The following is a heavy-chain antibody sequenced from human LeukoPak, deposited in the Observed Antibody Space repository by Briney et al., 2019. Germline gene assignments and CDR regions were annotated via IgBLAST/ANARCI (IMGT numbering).Heavy chain of an antibody. Sequence: GESLKISCKASGYSFSTYWIGWVRQLPGKGLEWMGIMYPGDSDTKYSPSFQGQVTISADTSISTAYLQWSNLKASDTAIYYCARDIELSTWGLGTMVTVSS. CDR1: GYSFSTYW. D-gene: IGHD5-12*01. CDR2: MYPGDSDT. J-gene: IGHJ3*01. V-gene: IGHV5-51*01. CDR3: ARDIELST.